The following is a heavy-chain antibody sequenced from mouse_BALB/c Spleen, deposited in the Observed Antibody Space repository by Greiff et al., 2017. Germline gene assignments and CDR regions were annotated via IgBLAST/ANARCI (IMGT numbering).Heavy chain of an antibody. CDR1: GYSITSGYY. Sequence: EVKLVESGPGLVKPSQSLSLTCSVTGYSITSGYYWNWIRQFPGNKLEWMGYISYDGSNNYNPSLKNRISITRDTSKNQFFLKLNSVTTEDTATYYCAREGYGNAYWGQGTLVTVSA. CDR2: ISYDGSN. D-gene: IGHD1-2*01. V-gene: IGHV3-6*02. CDR3: AREGYGNAY. J-gene: IGHJ3*01.